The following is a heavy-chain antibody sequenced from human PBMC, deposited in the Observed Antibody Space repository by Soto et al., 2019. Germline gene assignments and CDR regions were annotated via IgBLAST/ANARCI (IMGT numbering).Heavy chain of an antibody. J-gene: IGHJ4*02. Sequence: SETLSVTCTVSGGSLINYDWSWIRQPPGKGLEWIGYIYYSGSIKYNPSLKSRVTTSIDTSKNQFSLRLTSVSAADTAVYYCARGPWNADFDYWGQGIVVT. CDR2: IYYSGSI. D-gene: IGHD1-1*01. CDR1: GGSLINYD. CDR3: ARGPWNADFDY. V-gene: IGHV4-59*01.